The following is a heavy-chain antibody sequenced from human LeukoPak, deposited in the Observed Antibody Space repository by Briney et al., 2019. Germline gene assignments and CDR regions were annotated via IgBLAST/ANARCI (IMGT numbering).Heavy chain of an antibody. CDR1: GYTFTSFD. V-gene: IGHV1-8*01. D-gene: IGHD3-10*01. CDR2: MNPGSGNT. Sequence: GASVKVSCKASGYTFTSFDINWVRQATGQGPEWMGWMNPGSGNTGYAQRFRGRVTMTRDTSISTAYLELSSLTSEDTAVYYCARGPANNYYGSGPNYYYYYYMDVWGKGTTVTVSS. J-gene: IGHJ6*03. CDR3: ARGPANNYYGSGPNYYYYYYMDV.